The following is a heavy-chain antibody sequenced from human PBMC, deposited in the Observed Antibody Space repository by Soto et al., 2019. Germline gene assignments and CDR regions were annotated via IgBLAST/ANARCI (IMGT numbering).Heavy chain of an antibody. CDR3: AHKGGGDRILDF. Sequence: QITLKESGPTLVKPTQTLTLTCTFSGFSLSTNGVGVGWIRQPPGKALEWLALIYWDDSKEYSPSLRSRLTITKDTSKTQVVLKMTNMDPVDTATYYCAHKGGGDRILDFWGQGTLVTVSS. CDR1: GFSLSTNGVG. J-gene: IGHJ4*02. CDR2: IYWDDSK. D-gene: IGHD3-16*01. V-gene: IGHV2-5*02.